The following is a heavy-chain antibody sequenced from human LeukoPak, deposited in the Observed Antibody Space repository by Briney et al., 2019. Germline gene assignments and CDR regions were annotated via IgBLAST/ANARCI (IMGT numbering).Heavy chain of an antibody. Sequence: ASVKVSSKDSPNTFTNYHMNWLPNAPGQGLEWMGWINPKNGATDYAQKFQGRVTMTRETSISTAYMELTRLRSDATAVYYCVPSSNSYFYPDYWGQGTLVTVSS. CDR1: PNTFTNYH. CDR2: INPKNGAT. V-gene: IGHV1-2*02. CDR3: VPSSNSYFYPDY. D-gene: IGHD6-13*01. J-gene: IGHJ4*02.